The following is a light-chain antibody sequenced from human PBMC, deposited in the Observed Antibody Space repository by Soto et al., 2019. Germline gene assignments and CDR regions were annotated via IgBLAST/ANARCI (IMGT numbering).Light chain of an antibody. J-gene: IGKJ1*01. V-gene: IGKV1-39*01. CDR2: AAS. CDR1: QSITSY. CDR3: QQSYSTPRT. Sequence: IQLTKHTTPLPASVADRVTITCRASQSITSYLNWYQQKPGKAPKLLIYAASSLQSGVPSRFSGSGSGTDFTLTISSLQPEDFATYYCQQSYSTPRTFGQGTKVDIK.